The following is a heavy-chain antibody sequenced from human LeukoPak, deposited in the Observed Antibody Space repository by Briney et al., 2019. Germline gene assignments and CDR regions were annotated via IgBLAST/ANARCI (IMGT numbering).Heavy chain of an antibody. J-gene: IGHJ3*02. CDR3: AREPHYGDDNDAFDI. CDR1: GYTFTSYY. CDR2: INPSGGST. D-gene: IGHD4-17*01. Sequence: ASVKVSCKASGYTFTSYYMHWVRQAPGQGLEWMGIINPSGGSTSYAQKFQGRVTMTRDTSTSTVYMELSRLRSDDTAVYYCAREPHYGDDNDAFDIWGQGTMVTVSS. V-gene: IGHV1-46*01.